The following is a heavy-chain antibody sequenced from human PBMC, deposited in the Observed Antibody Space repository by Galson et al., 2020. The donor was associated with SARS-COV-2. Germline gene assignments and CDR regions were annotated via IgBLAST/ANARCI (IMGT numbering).Heavy chain of an antibody. D-gene: IGHD3-16*02. J-gene: IGHJ4*02. CDR1: GYTFTGYY. CDR3: ARDVYVWGSYRYTADD. Sequence: ASVKVSCKASGYTFTGYYMHWVRQAPGQGLEWMGRINPNSGGTNYAQKFQGRVTMTRDTSINAAYMDLSRLRSDDTAVYYCARDVYVWGSYRYTADDWGQGTRVTVSS. V-gene: IGHV1-2*06. CDR2: INPNSGGT.